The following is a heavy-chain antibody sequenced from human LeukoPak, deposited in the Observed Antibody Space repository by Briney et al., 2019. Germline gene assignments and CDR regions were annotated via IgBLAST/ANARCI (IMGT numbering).Heavy chain of an antibody. CDR3: ATRGEGYDSSGYLNY. Sequence: PSETLSLTCAVYGGSFSGYYWSWIRQPPGKGLEWIGEINHSGSTNYNPSLKSRVTISVDTSKNQSSLKLSPVTAADTAVYYCATRGEGYDSSGYLNYWGQGTLVTVSS. CDR2: INHSGST. J-gene: IGHJ4*02. D-gene: IGHD3-22*01. CDR1: GGSFSGYY. V-gene: IGHV4-34*01.